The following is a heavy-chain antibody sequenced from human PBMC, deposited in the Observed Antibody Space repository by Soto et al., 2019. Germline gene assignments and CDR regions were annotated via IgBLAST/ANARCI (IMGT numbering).Heavy chain of an antibody. CDR1: GGSISSRGYY. CDR3: ATSNWFDP. V-gene: IGHV4-39*01. CDR2: IYYSGST. Sequence: QLQLQESGPGLVKPSEPLSLTCTVPGGSISSRGYYWGWIRQPPGKGLEWIGTIYYSGSTYYNPSLKRRVCLSVDTSENQFSLKLSSVPAADTGVDYCATSNWFDPWGQGTLVIVSS. J-gene: IGHJ5*02.